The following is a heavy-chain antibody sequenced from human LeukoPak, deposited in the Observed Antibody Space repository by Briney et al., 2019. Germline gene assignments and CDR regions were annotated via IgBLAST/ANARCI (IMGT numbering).Heavy chain of an antibody. J-gene: IGHJ4*02. Sequence: GGSLRLSCAASGFTFSSYGMHWVRQAPGKGLECVAFIQYDGSNKYYTDSVKGRFTISRDNSKNTLYLQMNSLRAEDTAVYYCAKDTGGDSDYWGQGTLVTVSS. CDR2: IQYDGSNK. CDR3: AKDTGGDSDY. V-gene: IGHV3-30*02. CDR1: GFTFSSYG. D-gene: IGHD3-3*01.